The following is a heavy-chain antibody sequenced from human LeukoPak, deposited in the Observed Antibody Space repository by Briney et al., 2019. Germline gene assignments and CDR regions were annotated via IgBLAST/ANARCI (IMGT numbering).Heavy chain of an antibody. V-gene: IGHV3-48*03. J-gene: IGHJ4*02. Sequence: PGGSLRLSCAASGFTFSSYEMNWVRLAPGKGLEWVSYISSSGSPIYYADSVKGRFTISRDNAKNSLYLQMNSLRAEGTAVYYCATGGGGYSYGYSIYWGQGTLVTVSS. CDR1: GFTFSSYE. D-gene: IGHD5-18*01. CDR3: ATGGGGYSYGYSIY. CDR2: ISSSGSPI.